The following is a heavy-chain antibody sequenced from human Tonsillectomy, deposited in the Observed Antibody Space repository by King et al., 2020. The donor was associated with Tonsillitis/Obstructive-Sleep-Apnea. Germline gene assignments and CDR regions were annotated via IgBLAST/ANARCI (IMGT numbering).Heavy chain of an antibody. CDR2: IRSKAYGGTT. CDR1: GFTFGDYA. V-gene: IGHV3-49*04. Sequence: QLVQSGGGLVQPGRSLRLSCTASGFTFGDYAMSWVRQAPGKGLEWVGFIRSKAYGGTTEYAASVKGRFTISRDDSKSIAYLQMNSLKTEDTAVYYCTTYCSSTSCRIDYWGQGTLVTVSS. D-gene: IGHD2-2*01. CDR3: TTYCSSTSCRIDY. J-gene: IGHJ4*02.